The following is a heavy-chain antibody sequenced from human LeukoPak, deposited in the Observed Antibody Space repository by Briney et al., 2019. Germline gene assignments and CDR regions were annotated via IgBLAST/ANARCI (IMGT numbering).Heavy chain of an antibody. V-gene: IGHV3-7*01. CDR1: GFTFSSYW. Sequence: SGGSLRLSCAASGFTFSSYWMSWVRQAPGKGLEWVANIKQDGSEKYYADSVKGRFTISRDNAKNSLYLQMNSLRAEDTAVYYCARDLSARGVPFDYWGQGTLVTVSS. D-gene: IGHD3-10*01. J-gene: IGHJ4*02. CDR3: ARDLSARGVPFDY. CDR2: IKQDGSEK.